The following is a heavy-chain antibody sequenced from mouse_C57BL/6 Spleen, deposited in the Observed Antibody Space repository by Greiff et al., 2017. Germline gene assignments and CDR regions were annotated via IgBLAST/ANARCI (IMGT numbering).Heavy chain of an antibody. D-gene: IGHD1-1*01. CDR3: ARSGSSDDY. CDR1: GYTFTSYW. V-gene: IGHV1-50*01. Sequence: VQLQQPGAELVKPGASVKLSCKASGYTFTSYWMQWVKQRPGQGLEWIGEIDPSDSYTNYNQKFKGKATLTVDTSSSTAYMQLSSLTSEDSAVYYCARSGSSDDYWGQGTTLTVSS. CDR2: IDPSDSYT. J-gene: IGHJ2*01.